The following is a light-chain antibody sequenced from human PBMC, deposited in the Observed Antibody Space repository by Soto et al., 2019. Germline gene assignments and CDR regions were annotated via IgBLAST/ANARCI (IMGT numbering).Light chain of an antibody. CDR3: LQTYSTPLT. CDR2: GAY. J-gene: IGKJ4*01. Sequence: DIQMTQSPSSLSASVGDRVTITCRASQSISTYLNWYQQKPGKAPQLLIFGAYSLQSGMPSRFSGSSSGTDFTLSISSLQPEDFATYYCLQTYSTPLTFGGGTKVEIK. CDR1: QSISTY. V-gene: IGKV1-39*01.